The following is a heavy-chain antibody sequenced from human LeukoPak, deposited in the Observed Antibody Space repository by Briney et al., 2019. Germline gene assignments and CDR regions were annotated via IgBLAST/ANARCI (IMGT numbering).Heavy chain of an antibody. Sequence: PSETLSPTCTASGLSITTFYWAWLRQPPGKGLEWIGYIHHSDLTDYIPSLKNRVTISVDTSKNQFSLRLHSVTSADTAVYFCARYDLSTLDDWGPGTLVTVSS. D-gene: IGHD2/OR15-2a*01. J-gene: IGHJ4*02. CDR2: IHHSDLT. V-gene: IGHV4-59*01. CDR3: ARYDLSTLDD. CDR1: GLSITTFY.